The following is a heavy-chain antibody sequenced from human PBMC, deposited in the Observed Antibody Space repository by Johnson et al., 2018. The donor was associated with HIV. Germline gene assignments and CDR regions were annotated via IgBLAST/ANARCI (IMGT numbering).Heavy chain of an antibody. J-gene: IGHJ3*01. CDR3: AKDLVWNSGSYWDAFDV. V-gene: IGHV3-30*18. Sequence: QVQLVESGGGVVQPGRSLRLSCAASGFTFSSYDMHWVRQAPGKGLEWVALISYDGSNKYYADSVKGRFTVSRDNSKNTLYLHMNSLKPEDTAVYYCAKDLVWNSGSYWDAFDVWGQGTKVTVSS. CDR1: GFTFSSYD. CDR2: ISYDGSNK. D-gene: IGHD1-26*01.